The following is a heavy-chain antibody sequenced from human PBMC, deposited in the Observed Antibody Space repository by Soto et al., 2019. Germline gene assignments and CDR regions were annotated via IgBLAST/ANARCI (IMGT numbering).Heavy chain of an antibody. CDR2: IYHSAST. CDR1: GGSISSGGYS. D-gene: IGHD3-10*01. CDR3: ARHNYGSGSTYFDY. Sequence: SETLSLTCAVSGGSISSGGYSWTWIRQPPGKGLEWIGYIYHSASTNYNPSLKSRVTISVDTSKNQFSLKLNSMTAADTAVYYCARHNYGSGSTYFDYWGQGTLVTVS. J-gene: IGHJ4*02. V-gene: IGHV4-61*08.